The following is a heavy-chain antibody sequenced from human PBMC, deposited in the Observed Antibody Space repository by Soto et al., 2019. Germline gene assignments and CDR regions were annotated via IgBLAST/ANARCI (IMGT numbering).Heavy chain of an antibody. D-gene: IGHD6-19*01. V-gene: IGHV2-5*01. CDR1: GFSLSTNGVR. Sequence: VSGPTLVNPTQTLTLTCTFSGFSLSTNGVRVGWIRQAPGMALEWLAIIFWNDEKYYSPSPQSRLTITKDTSKNQVVLTMTNMDPVDTATYYCAHRRVGSGDWYDWFEPWGQGMLVTVSS. CDR2: IFWNDEK. CDR3: AHRRVGSGDWYDWFEP. J-gene: IGHJ5*02.